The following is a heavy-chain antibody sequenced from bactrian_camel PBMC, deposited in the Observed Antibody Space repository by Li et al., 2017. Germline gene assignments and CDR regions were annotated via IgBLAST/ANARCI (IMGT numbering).Heavy chain of an antibody. CDR3: AGGSTVGGAIGGADVFGY. V-gene: IGHV3S26*01. D-gene: IGHD2*01. J-gene: IGHJ6*01. Sequence: HVQLVESGGGSVTAVGSLRLSCAASEWPVTNARFCMAWFRQAPGKERDGVASLNSFAVSTYTDSVKGRFAITMNYDNITLYLQMNSLKPEDSAVYHCAGGSTVGGAIGGADVFGYWGQGTQVTVS. CDR2: LNSFAVST. CDR1: EWPVTNARFC.